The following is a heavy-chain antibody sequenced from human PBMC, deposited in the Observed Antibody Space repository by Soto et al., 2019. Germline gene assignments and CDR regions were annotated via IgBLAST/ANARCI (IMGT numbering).Heavy chain of an antibody. CDR1: GFTFGDYA. D-gene: IGHD3-16*01. CDR3: TRGIEYYYYFWGYYPHQDGFAL. J-gene: IGHJ5*02. CDR2: IRSKAYGGTT. Sequence: GGSLRLSCTASGFTFGDYAMSWFRQAPGKGLEWVGFIRSKAYGGTTEYAASVKGRFTISRDDSESIAYLQMNSLKTEDTAVYYCTRGIEYYYYFWGYYPHQDGFALWAQGSFVTVSS. V-gene: IGHV3-49*03.